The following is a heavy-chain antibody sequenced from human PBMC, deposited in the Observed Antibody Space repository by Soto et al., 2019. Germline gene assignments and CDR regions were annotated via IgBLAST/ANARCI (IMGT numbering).Heavy chain of an antibody. CDR3: ARDFRFFFQAGDGIRGTVPVSAFLLNRSSDL. Sequence: PGKGLDWFSYISSSGSTIYYADSVKGRFTISRDHAKNSLYLQMNSLRAEDTAVYYCARDFRFFFQAGDGIRGTVPVSAFLLNRSSDL. CDR2: ISSSGSTI. V-gene: IGHV3-11*01. D-gene: IGHD1-1*01. J-gene: IGHJ2*01.